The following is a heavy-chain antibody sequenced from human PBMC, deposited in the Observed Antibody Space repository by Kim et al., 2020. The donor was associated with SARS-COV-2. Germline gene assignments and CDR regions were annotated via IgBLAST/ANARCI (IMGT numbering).Heavy chain of an antibody. CDR2: FDPEDGET. D-gene: IGHD3-3*01. V-gene: IGHV1-24*01. CDR3: ATASYDCWSGYQKWFDP. CDR1: GYTLTELS. Sequence: ASVKVSCKVSGYTLTELSMHWVRQAPGKGLEWMGGFDPEDGETIYAQKSQGRVTMTEDTSTDTANMELSNLRSEDTAVNYCATASYDCWSGYQKWFDPWGQGSLVTVFS. J-gene: IGHJ5*02.